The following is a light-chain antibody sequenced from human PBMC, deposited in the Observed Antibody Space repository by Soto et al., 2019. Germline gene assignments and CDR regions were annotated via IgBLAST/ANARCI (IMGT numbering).Light chain of an antibody. J-gene: IGKJ5*01. Sequence: DIQMTQAPSSLSASVGDRVTITCRASQTVKTFLNWYQQKPGKAPKLLIYATSRLQSGVPSRFSGSGSGTDFTLTISSLQAEDFATYYCQQSYTTPLTFGPGTRLENK. CDR2: ATS. CDR1: QTVKTF. V-gene: IGKV1-39*01. CDR3: QQSYTTPLT.